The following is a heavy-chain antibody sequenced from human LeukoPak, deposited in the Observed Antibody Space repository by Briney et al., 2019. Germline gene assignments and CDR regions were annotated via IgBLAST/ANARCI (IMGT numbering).Heavy chain of an antibody. CDR1: GFTFSSYW. V-gene: IGHV3-7*01. D-gene: IGHD6-13*01. J-gene: IGHJ3*02. CDR2: IKQDGSEK. Sequence: GGSLRLSCAASGFTFSSYWMSWVRQAPGKGLEWVADIKQDGSEKYYVDSVKGRFTISRDNAKNSLYLQMNSLRAEDTAVYYCAVTSSWYDDAFDIWGQGTMVTVSS. CDR3: AVTSSWYDDAFDI.